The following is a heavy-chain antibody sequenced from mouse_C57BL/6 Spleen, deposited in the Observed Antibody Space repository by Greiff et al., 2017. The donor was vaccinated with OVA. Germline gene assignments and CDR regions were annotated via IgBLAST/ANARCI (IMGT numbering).Heavy chain of an antibody. CDR3: ARWPLGTTVVAPFDY. CDR2: INPSNGGT. D-gene: IGHD1-1*01. J-gene: IGHJ2*01. V-gene: IGHV1-53*01. CDR1: GYTFTSYW. Sequence: QVQLQQPGTELVKPGASVKLSCKASGYTFTSYWMHWVKQRPGQGLEWIGNINPSNGGTNYNEKFKSKATLTVDKSSSTAYMQLSSLTSEDSAVYYCARWPLGTTVVAPFDYGGQGTTLTVSS.